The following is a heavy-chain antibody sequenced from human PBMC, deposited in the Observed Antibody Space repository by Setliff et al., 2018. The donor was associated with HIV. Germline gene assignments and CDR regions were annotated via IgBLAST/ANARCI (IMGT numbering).Heavy chain of an antibody. CDR1: GGSISSHY. CDR2: VYYSGIT. J-gene: IGHJ4*02. CDR3: AGADYSDTSGYYSNFDY. D-gene: IGHD3-22*01. Sequence: SETLSLTCSVSGGSISSHYWSWIRQPPGKGLEWIGYVYYSGITNYNVSLKSRVTISVDTSKNQFSLKLRSVTAADTAVYYCAGADYSDTSGYYSNFDYWGQGTLVTISS. V-gene: IGHV4-59*11.